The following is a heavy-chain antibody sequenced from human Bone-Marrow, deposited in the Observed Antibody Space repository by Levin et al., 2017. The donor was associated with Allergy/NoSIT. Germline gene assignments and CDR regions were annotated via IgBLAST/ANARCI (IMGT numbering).Heavy chain of an antibody. CDR1: LTAYS. V-gene: IGHV1-2*06. CDR3: ARDGGRGGEFDY. Sequence: LTAYSMHWVRQAPGQGLEWMGRINPNSGGTYFAQKFQDSVTLTRDTSISTEFMELIRLTSDDTAVYYCARDGGRGGEFDYWGQGTLVTVSS. D-gene: IGHD3-16*01. J-gene: IGHJ4*02. CDR2: INPNSGGT.